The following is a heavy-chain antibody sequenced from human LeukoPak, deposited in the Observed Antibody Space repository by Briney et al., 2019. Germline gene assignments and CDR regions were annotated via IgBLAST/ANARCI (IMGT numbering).Heavy chain of an antibody. V-gene: IGHV1-18*01. Sequence: ASVKVSCKASGYTFTSYGISWVRQAPGQGLEWMGWISAYNGNTNYAQKLQGRVTMTTDTSTSTAYMELRSLRSDDTAAYYCARDLSRYSSSWYGAPDSRYTYYFDYWGQGTLVTVSS. CDR3: ARDLSRYSSSWYGAPDSRYTYYFDY. CDR2: ISAYNGNT. D-gene: IGHD6-13*01. CDR1: GYTFTSYG. J-gene: IGHJ4*02.